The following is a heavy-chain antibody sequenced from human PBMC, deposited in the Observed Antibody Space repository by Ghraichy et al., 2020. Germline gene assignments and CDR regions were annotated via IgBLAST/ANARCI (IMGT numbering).Heavy chain of an antibody. CDR1: GFTFSSYA. J-gene: IGHJ6*02. V-gene: IGHV3-23*01. CDR2: ISGSGGTT. D-gene: IGHD2-15*01. CDR3: AKGRSSQYYYYGMDV. Sequence: GGSLRLSCEASGFTFSSYAMSWVRQAPVMGLEWLSAISGSGGTTYYADSVKGRFTISRDNSKNALYLQMNSLRAEDTAVYYCAKGRSSQYYYYGMDVWGQGSTVTVSS.